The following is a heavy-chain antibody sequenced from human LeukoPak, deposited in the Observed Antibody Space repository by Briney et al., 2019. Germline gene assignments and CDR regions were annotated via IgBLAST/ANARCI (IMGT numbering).Heavy chain of an antibody. V-gene: IGHV1-2*02. CDR2: INPNTGGT. CDR3: ARDGGVVRGSDV. D-gene: IGHD3-10*01. J-gene: IGHJ6*02. Sequence: GASVKVSCKASGYTFTAYYRHWVRQAPGQGLEWMGWINPNTGGTKYAQQFQGRVTLTRDTSISTAYMELRRLTDDDTAVFFCARDGGVVRGSDVWGQGTTVTVSS. CDR1: GYTFTAYY.